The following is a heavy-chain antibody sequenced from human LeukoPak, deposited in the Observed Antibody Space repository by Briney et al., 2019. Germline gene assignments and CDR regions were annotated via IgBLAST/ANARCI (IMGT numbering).Heavy chain of an antibody. V-gene: IGHV1-2*06. CDR1: GYTFTGYY. CDR2: INPNSGGT. J-gene: IGHJ4*02. Sequence: VASVKVSCKASGYTFTGYYMHWVRQAPGQGLEWMGRINPNSGGTNYAQKFQGRVTMTRDTSISTAYMELSRLRSEDTAVYYCARVGYDSSDYYYYWGQGTLVTVSS. D-gene: IGHD3-22*01. CDR3: ARVGYDSSDYYYY.